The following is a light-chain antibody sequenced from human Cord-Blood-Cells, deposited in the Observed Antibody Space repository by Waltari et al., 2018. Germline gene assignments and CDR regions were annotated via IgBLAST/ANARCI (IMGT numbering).Light chain of an antibody. CDR3: QQSYSTRFT. Sequence: DLQITQAPFSPAASVGDRVTITCRASQSISSYLNWYQQKPGKAPKLLIYAASSLQSGVPSRFSGSGSGTDFTLTISSLQPEDFATYYCQQSYSTRFTFGPGTKVDIK. CDR2: AAS. CDR1: QSISSY. V-gene: IGKV1-39*01. J-gene: IGKJ3*01.